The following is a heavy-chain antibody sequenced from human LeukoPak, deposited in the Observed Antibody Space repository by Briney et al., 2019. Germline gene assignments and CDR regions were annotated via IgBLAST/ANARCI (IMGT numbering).Heavy chain of an antibody. CDR1: GYSISSGYY. CDR3: ARDAGIAARGSIDY. Sequence: SETLSLTCTVSGYSISSGYYWGWIRQPPGKGLEWIGSIYHSGSTYYNPSLKSRVTISVDTSKNQFSLKLSSVTAADTAVYYCARDAGIAARGSIDYWGQGMLVTVSS. D-gene: IGHD6-6*01. CDR2: IYHSGST. V-gene: IGHV4-38-2*02. J-gene: IGHJ4*02.